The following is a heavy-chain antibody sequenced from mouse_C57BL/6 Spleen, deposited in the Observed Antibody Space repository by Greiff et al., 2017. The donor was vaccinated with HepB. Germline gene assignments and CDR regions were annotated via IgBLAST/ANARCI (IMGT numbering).Heavy chain of an antibody. CDR3: ARGDYGSRYWYFDV. J-gene: IGHJ1*03. CDR2: ISSGSSTI. V-gene: IGHV5-17*01. Sequence: EVQGVESGGGLVKPGGSLKLSCAASGFTFSDYGMHWVRQAPEKGLEWVAYISSGSSTIYYADTVKGRFTISRDNAKNTLFLQMTSLRSEDTAMYYCARGDYGSRYWYFDVWGTGTTVTVSS. D-gene: IGHD1-1*01. CDR1: GFTFSDYG.